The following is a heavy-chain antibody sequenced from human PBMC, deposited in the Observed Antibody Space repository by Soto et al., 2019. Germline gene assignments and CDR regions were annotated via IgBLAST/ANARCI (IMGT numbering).Heavy chain of an antibody. Sequence: QRLPCSASEFNFGSFAVHCVRQDPGNGLEYVSAISSNGGSTYYADSVKGRFTISRDNSKNTLYLQMSSLRAEDTAVYYCVKAPRSGSPAWYYGMDVWGQGTTVTVSS. J-gene: IGHJ6*02. D-gene: IGHD3-10*01. CDR3: VKAPRSGSPAWYYGMDV. CDR2: ISSNGGST. CDR1: EFNFGSFA. V-gene: IGHV3-64D*06.